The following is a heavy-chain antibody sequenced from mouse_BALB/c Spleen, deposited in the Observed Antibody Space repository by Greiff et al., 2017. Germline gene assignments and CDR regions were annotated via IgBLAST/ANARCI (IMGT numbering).Heavy chain of an antibody. D-gene: IGHD2-3*01. Sequence: EVKLMDSGGGLVKPGGSLKLSCAASGFTFSDYYMYWVRQTPEKRLEWVATISDGGSYTYYPDSVKGRFTISRDNAKNNLYLQMSSLKSEDTAMYYCASRDDGYYDAMDYWGQGTSVTVSS. CDR3: ASRDDGYYDAMDY. J-gene: IGHJ4*01. CDR2: ISDGGSYT. CDR1: GFTFSDYY. V-gene: IGHV5-4*02.